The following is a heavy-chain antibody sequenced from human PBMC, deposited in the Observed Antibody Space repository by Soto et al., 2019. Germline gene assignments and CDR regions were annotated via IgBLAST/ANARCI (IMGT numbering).Heavy chain of an antibody. V-gene: IGHV3-9*01. CDR1: GFTFDDYA. J-gene: IGHJ3*02. CDR2: ISWNSGSI. Sequence: SLKISCAASGFTFDDYAMHWVRQAPGKGLEWVSGISWNSGSIGYADSVKGRFTISRDNAKNSLYLQMNSLRAEDTALYYCAKDIRYCSSTSCYGRAYDAFDIWGQGTMVTVSS. CDR3: AKDIRYCSSTSCYGRAYDAFDI. D-gene: IGHD2-2*01.